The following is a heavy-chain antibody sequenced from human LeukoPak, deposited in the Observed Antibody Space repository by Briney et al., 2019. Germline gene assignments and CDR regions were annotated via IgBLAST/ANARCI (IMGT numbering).Heavy chain of an antibody. D-gene: IGHD3-10*01. V-gene: IGHV4-34*01. CDR3: ARETMVRFDP. J-gene: IGHJ5*02. CDR2: INHSERT. Sequence: SETLSLTCAVSGGSFSGYDWSWIRQPPGKGLEWIGEINHSERTNYNPSLKSRVTISVATSKNQFSLNLRSVTAADTAVYYCARETMVRFDPWGQGTLVTVSS. CDR1: GGSFSGYD.